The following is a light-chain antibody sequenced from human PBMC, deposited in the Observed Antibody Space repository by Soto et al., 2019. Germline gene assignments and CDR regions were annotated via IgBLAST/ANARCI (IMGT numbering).Light chain of an antibody. Sequence: QSVLTQPPSVSGAPGQRVTISCTGSSSNIGAGYDVHWYQQLPGTAPKLLIYGNSNRPSGVPDRFSGSKSGTSASLAITGLQAGDEADYYCQSYDSSLSGYVFGTGTKLNVL. J-gene: IGLJ1*01. CDR1: SSNIGAGYD. CDR2: GNS. CDR3: QSYDSSLSGYV. V-gene: IGLV1-40*01.